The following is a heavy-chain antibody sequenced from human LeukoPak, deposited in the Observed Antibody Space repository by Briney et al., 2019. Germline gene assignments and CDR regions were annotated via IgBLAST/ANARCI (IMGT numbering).Heavy chain of an antibody. V-gene: IGHV4-4*02. CDR3: ARDADMSSWRGEYFQH. J-gene: IGHJ1*01. D-gene: IGHD6-13*01. CDR1: GGSISSSNW. Sequence: SETLSLTCAVSGGSISSSNWWSWVRQPPGKGLEWIGEIYHSGSTNYNPSLKSRVTISVVKSKNQFSLKLSSVTAADTAVYYCARDADMSSWRGEYFQHWGQGTLVTVSS. CDR2: IYHSGST.